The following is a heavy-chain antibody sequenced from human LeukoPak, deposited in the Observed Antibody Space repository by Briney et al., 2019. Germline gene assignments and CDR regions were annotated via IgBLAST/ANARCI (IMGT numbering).Heavy chain of an antibody. CDR1: GFTFGDYA. V-gene: IGHV4-34*01. J-gene: IGHJ5*02. D-gene: IGHD3-9*01. CDR3: ARGGGHYDILTGYYPNNWFDP. CDR2: INHSGST. Sequence: LRLSCTTSGFTFGDYAMSWVRQAPGKGLEWIGEINHSGSTNYNPSLKSRVTISVDTSKNQFSLKLSSVTAADTAVYYCARGGGHYDILTGYYPNNWFDPWGQGTLVTVSS.